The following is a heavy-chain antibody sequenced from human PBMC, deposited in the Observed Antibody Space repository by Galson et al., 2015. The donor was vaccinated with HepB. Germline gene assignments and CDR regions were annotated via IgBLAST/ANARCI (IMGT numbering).Heavy chain of an antibody. CDR1: GYTFTGYY. D-gene: IGHD3-22*01. J-gene: IGHJ4*02. CDR2: IKPNNGGT. CDR3: TRGTFSSGYSPFDY. V-gene: IGHV1-2*06. Sequence: SVKVSCKASGYTFTGYYMYWARQAPGQGLEWMRRIKPNNGGTDYAQRFQRRVTLTRDTSISTAYMELSRLRSDDTAVYYCTRGTFSSGYSPFDYWGQGTLVTVSS.